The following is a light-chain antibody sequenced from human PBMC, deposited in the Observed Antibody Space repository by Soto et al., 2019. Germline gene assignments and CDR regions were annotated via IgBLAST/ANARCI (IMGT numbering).Light chain of an antibody. Sequence: EIVMTQSPATLSVSPGERATLSCRASQSVSINLAWYQQKPGQAPRLLIYGASTRATGIPARFSGSGSGTEFTLTISSLQSEDFAVYYCHQYHNWPPAFGQGTKVDIK. J-gene: IGKJ1*01. CDR3: HQYHNWPPA. CDR2: GAS. CDR1: QSVSIN. V-gene: IGKV3-15*01.